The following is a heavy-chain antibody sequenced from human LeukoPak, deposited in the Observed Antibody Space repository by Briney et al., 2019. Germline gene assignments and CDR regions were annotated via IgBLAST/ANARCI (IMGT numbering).Heavy chain of an antibody. Sequence: PSETLSLTCTVSGVSISSSSYYWGWIRQPPGKGLEWIGSIYYSGSTYYNPSLKSRVTISVDTSKNQFSLKLSSVTAADTAVYYCARLPRGYSYGFDYWGQGTLVTVSS. V-gene: IGHV4-39*01. CDR3: ARLPRGYSYGFDY. CDR1: GVSISSSSYY. J-gene: IGHJ4*02. CDR2: IYYSGST. D-gene: IGHD5-18*01.